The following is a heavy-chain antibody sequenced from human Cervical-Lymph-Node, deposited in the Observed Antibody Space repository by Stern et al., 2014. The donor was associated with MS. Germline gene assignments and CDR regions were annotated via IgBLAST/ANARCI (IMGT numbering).Heavy chain of an antibody. CDR1: GDIFKNYA. D-gene: IGHD5-18*01. CDR3: ARVRGYTYAYFDY. J-gene: IGHJ4*02. CDR2: IIPRFGTP. Sequence: QMQLVQSGAEVKKPGSSGKVSCQDSGDIFKNYAITWVRRAPGQGLEWVGGIIPRFGTPNYAQKFRGRITFTMDESTRTAYMELSNLRSEDTAVYFCARVRGYTYAYFDYWGQGTLVTVSS. V-gene: IGHV1-69*01.